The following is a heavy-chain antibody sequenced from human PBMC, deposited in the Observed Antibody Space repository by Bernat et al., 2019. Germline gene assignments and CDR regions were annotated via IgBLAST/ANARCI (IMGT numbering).Heavy chain of an antibody. Sequence: QVQLQQWGAGLLKPSETLSLTCAVYGGSFSGYYWSWIRQPPGKGLEWIGEINHSGSTNHNPSLKSRVTISVDTSKNQFSLKLSSVTAADTAVYYCARGVRYYDFWSGYPYYFDYWGQGTLVTVSS. V-gene: IGHV4-34*01. CDR1: GGSFSGYY. J-gene: IGHJ4*02. CDR2: INHSGST. CDR3: ARGVRYYDFWSGYPYYFDY. D-gene: IGHD3-3*01.